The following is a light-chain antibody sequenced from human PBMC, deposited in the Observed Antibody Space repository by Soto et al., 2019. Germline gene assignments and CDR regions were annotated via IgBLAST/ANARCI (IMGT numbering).Light chain of an antibody. CDR1: QSISVW. Sequence: DIQMTQSPSTLSASVGDRVTITCRASQSISVWLAWYQQKAGKAPNLLIYKASRLESGVPSRFSGSGSETEFTLTISGLQPGDSATYYCQQYHTYWWTFGQGTKVDIK. V-gene: IGKV1-5*03. J-gene: IGKJ1*01. CDR2: KAS. CDR3: QQYHTYWWT.